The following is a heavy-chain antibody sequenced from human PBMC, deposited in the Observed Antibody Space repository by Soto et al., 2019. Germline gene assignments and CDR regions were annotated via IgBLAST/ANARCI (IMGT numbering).Heavy chain of an antibody. Sequence: QVQLQQSGPGLVKPSGTLSLTCAVSGGSISSSNWWSWVRQPPGKGLEWIGEIYHSGSTNYNPSHKRRVTRAVDKSKYHFSLKLSSVTAADTAVYYCARGGPGEDALLWFGESYYYGMDVWGQGTTVTVSS. V-gene: IGHV4-4*02. CDR1: GGSISSSNW. CDR2: IYHSGST. CDR3: ARGGPGEDALLWFGESYYYGMDV. D-gene: IGHD3-10*01. J-gene: IGHJ6*02.